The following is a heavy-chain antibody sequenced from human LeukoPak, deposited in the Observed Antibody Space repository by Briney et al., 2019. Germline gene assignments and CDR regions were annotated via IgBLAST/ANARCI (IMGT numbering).Heavy chain of an antibody. Sequence: RSGGSLRLSCAAAAFTFNSYEMNWDRQAPGKGLEWDSFISLSRSTIYHADSVKGRFNIPRPNANNSLYLQMNSLGVEDTALYYFATEGSPERPLNHREYWGQGTLVAVSS. CDR2: ISLSRSTI. V-gene: IGHV3-48*03. CDR1: AFTFNSYE. CDR3: ATEGSPERPLNHREY. J-gene: IGHJ4*02. D-gene: IGHD1-14*01.